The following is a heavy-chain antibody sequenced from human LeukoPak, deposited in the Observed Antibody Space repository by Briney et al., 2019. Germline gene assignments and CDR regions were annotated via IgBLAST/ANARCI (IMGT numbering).Heavy chain of an antibody. J-gene: IGHJ4*02. CDR1: GCTFTSYY. CDR2: INPSGGST. Sequence: ASVKVSCKASGCTFTSYYMHWVRQAPGQGLEWMGIINPSGGSTSYAQKFQGRVTMTRDTPTSTVYMELSSLRSEDTAVYYCASGSGSYSYFDYWGQGTLVTVSS. D-gene: IGHD1-26*01. V-gene: IGHV1-46*01. CDR3: ASGSGSYSYFDY.